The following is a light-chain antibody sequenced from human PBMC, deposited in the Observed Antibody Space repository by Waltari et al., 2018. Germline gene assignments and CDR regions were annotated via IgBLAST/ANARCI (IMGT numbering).Light chain of an antibody. V-gene: IGLV3-19*01. CDR3: YSRNSDDFTYV. J-gene: IGLJ1*01. CDR2: GQN. CDR1: SRSRYF. Sequence: SSELSQDPTVSVALGQAVNITCQGDSRSRYFLSWYPQKRGRAPVLVRYGQNKRPSGIPDRFSGSRSGNTASLTIAGAEAADEADYYCYSRNSDDFTYVFGTGTKLTVL.